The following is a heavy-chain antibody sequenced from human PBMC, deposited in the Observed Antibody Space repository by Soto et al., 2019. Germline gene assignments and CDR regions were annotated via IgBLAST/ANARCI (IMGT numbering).Heavy chain of an antibody. Sequence: SETLSLTCAVYGGSFSGYYWSWIRQPPGKGLEWIGEINHSGSTNYNPSLKSRVTISVDTSKNQFSLKLSSVTAADTAVYYCARRLPPPAAGYDYYYGMDVWGQGTTVTVSS. J-gene: IGHJ6*02. V-gene: IGHV4-34*01. CDR1: GGSFSGYY. CDR3: ARRLPPPAAGYDYYYGMDV. D-gene: IGHD6-13*01. CDR2: INHSGST.